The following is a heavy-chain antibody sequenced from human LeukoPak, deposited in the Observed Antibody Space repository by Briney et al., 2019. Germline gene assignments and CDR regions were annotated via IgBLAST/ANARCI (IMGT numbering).Heavy chain of an antibody. V-gene: IGHV4-59*08. CDR1: GGSISSYY. D-gene: IGHD2/OR15-2a*01. CDR2: ISDIGSI. J-gene: IGHJ4*02. Sequence: SESLSLTCTVSGGSISSYYWSWIRQPPGKGLEWIAYISDIGSINYNPSLKSRVTISLDTSKNQFSLKLSSVTAADTAVYYCAGHHPRNTVDFWGQGTLVTVSS. CDR3: AGHHPRNTVDF.